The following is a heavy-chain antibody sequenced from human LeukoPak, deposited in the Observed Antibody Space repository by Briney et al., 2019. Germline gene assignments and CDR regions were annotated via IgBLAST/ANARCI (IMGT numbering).Heavy chain of an antibody. J-gene: IGHJ4*02. Sequence: PGGSLRLSCAASGFTFSSYSMNWVRQAPGKGLEWVSYISSSSSTIYYADSVKGRFTISRDNAKNSLYLQMNSLRAEDTAVYYFARGPGAMQQLVRVFDYWGQGTLVTVSS. CDR3: ARGPGAMQQLVRVFDY. D-gene: IGHD6-13*01. CDR2: ISSSSSTI. CDR1: GFTFSSYS. V-gene: IGHV3-48*01.